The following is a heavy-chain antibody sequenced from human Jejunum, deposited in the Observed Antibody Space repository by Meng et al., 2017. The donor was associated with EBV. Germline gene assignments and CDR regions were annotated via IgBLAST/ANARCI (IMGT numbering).Heavy chain of an antibody. Sequence: QLTMEESGPGLVKASGTLSLTCTDSGGSISSSDYDWSWIRQPPGKGLELIGSLYFSGSTYSNPSLNSRVTISADTSNNQFSLKLSSVTAADTAVYYCARRGSSSGWYSYDYWGQGTLVTVSS. J-gene: IGHJ4*02. CDR2: LYFSGST. V-gene: IGHV4-39*01. CDR1: GGSISSSDYD. D-gene: IGHD6-19*01. CDR3: ARRGSSSGWYSYDY.